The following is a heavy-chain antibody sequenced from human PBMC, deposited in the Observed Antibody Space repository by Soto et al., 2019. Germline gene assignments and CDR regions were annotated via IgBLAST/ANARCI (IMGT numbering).Heavy chain of an antibody. V-gene: IGHV4-39*07. CDR1: GGSLSSSSYY. Sequence: PSETLSPTCTVSGGSLSSSSYYWGWVRPPPGKGLGGIGEINHSGSTNYNPSLKSRVTISVDTSKNQFSLKLSSVTAADTAVYYCARGLRITIFGVVGYYYYGMDVWGQGTTVTVSS. J-gene: IGHJ6*02. CDR3: ARGLRITIFGVVGYYYYGMDV. CDR2: INHSGST. D-gene: IGHD3-3*01.